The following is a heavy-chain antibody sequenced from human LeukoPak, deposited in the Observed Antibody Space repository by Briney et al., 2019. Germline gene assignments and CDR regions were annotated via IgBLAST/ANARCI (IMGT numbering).Heavy chain of an antibody. D-gene: IGHD6-6*01. J-gene: IGHJ4*02. Sequence: PGGSLRLSCAASGFAFKNAWMSWVRQAPEKGLEWLGLIKRKTEGATTDYSAPVKGRFTISRDDSENTLYLQMNSLRAEDTAVYYCAKPGSSRGIAGRRPTKYYFDYWGQGTLVTVSS. CDR3: AKPGSSRGIAGRRPTKYYFDY. CDR1: GFAFKNAW. CDR2: IKRKTEGATT. V-gene: IGHV3-15*01.